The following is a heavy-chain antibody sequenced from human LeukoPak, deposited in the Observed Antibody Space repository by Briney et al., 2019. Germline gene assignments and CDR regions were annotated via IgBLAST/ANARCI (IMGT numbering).Heavy chain of an antibody. CDR3: ARLPIAAAGTRSTIDY. CDR2: IIPILGIA. D-gene: IGHD6-13*01. J-gene: IGHJ4*02. Sequence: SVKVSCKASGGTFSSYAISWVRQAPGQGLEWMGRIIPILGIANYAQKFQGRVTITADKSTSTAYMELSSLRSEDAAVYYCARLPIAAAGTRSTIDYWGQGTLVTVSS. CDR1: GGTFSSYA. V-gene: IGHV1-69*04.